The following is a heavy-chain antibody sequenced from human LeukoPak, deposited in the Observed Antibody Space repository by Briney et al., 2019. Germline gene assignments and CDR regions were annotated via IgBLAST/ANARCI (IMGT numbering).Heavy chain of an antibody. CDR2: LYNSGTT. V-gene: IGHV4-59*08. Sequence: SETLSLTCIVSGDSIGTSYWSWIRPPPGKGLEWTGRLYNSGTTNYNPSLRSRVTISIDRSNNQFSLRMNSVTAADTAVYFCARHGRGDVEMATITVWGQGTLVTVAS. CDR1: GDSIGTSY. D-gene: IGHD5-24*01. CDR3: ARHGRGDVEMATITV. J-gene: IGHJ1*01.